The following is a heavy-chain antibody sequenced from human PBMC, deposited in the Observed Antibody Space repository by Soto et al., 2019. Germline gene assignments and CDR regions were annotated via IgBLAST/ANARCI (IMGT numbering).Heavy chain of an antibody. CDR2: IDPSDSYT. J-gene: IGHJ6*02. CDR1: GYSFTSYW. D-gene: IGHD3-3*01. Sequence: PGESLKISCKGSGYSFTSYWISWVRQMPGKGLEWMGRIDPSDSYTNYSPSFQGHVTISADKSISTAYLQWSSLKASDTAVYYCASFGVTSIPYYYYGMDVWGQGTTVTVSS. V-gene: IGHV5-10-1*01. CDR3: ASFGVTSIPYYYYGMDV.